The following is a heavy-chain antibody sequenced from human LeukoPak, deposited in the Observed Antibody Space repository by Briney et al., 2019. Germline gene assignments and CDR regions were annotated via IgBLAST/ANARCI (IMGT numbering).Heavy chain of an antibody. CDR2: IYPGDSDT. J-gene: IGHJ4*02. CDR1: GSTFTSYW. V-gene: IGHV5-51*01. D-gene: IGHD6-6*01. Sequence: GESLQISCQGSGSTFTSYWIGWVRQVPGKGLEWMGIIYPGDSDTRYSTSFQGQVTLSAYKSISTTSPQWSSLYPPDTAMYYCARVYSSSPRYWGQGTLVTVSS. CDR3: ARVYSSSPRY.